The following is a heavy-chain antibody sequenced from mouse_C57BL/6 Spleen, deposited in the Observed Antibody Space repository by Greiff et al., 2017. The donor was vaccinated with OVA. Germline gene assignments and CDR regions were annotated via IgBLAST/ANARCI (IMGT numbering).Heavy chain of an antibody. CDR1: GFTFSDYG. D-gene: IGHD2-3*01. CDR2: ISSGSSTI. Sequence: EVQVVESGGGLVKPGGSLKLSCAASGFTFSDYGMHWVRQAPEKGLEWVAYISSGSSTIYYADTVKGRFTISRDNAKNTLFLQMTSLRSEDTAMYYCARQGYWNAMDYWGQGTSVTVSS. CDR3: ARQGYWNAMDY. V-gene: IGHV5-17*01. J-gene: IGHJ4*01.